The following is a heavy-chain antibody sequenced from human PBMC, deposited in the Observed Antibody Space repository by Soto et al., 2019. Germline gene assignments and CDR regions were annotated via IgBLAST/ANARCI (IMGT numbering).Heavy chain of an antibody. Sequence: SGPTLVKPTQTLTLTCTFSGFSLSTSGVGVGWIRQPPGKALEWLALIYWNDDKRYSPSLKSRLTITKDTSKNQVVLTMTNMDPVDTATYYCAHSPASDTAMVLEGPYWFDPWGQGTLVTVSS. D-gene: IGHD5-18*01. CDR1: GFSLSTSGVG. J-gene: IGHJ5*02. CDR3: AHSPASDTAMVLEGPYWFDP. V-gene: IGHV2-5*01. CDR2: IYWNDDK.